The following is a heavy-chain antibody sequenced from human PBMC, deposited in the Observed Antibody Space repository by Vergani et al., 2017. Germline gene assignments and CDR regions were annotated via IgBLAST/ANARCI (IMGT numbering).Heavy chain of an antibody. D-gene: IGHD4-11*01. V-gene: IGHV4-34*01. CDR2: IDHTGRP. J-gene: IGHJ6*03. CDR3: ARVNTETNGHLYYYYYMDV. CDR1: GGSFTSYH. Sequence: QVQLQQWGGGLLKPSETLSLTCVVNGGSFTSYHWPWIRQSLGEGLERVGDIDHTGRPDYNPSLKSRLTMSVDKSRNQFSLTFNSMTATDTAIYFCARVNTETNGHLYYYYYMDVWGQGTAVTVS.